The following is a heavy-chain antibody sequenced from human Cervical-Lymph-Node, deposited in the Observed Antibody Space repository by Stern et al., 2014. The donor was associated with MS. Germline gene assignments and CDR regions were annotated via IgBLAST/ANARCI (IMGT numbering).Heavy chain of an antibody. V-gene: IGHV1-18*01. J-gene: IGHJ5*02. CDR2: ISTYNVDT. CDR3: ATTPRDLVPAYT. CDR1: GYTFTNYG. Sequence: VQLVESGAEVKKPGASVKVSCKASGYTFTNYGITWVRQAPGQGLEWMGWISTYNVDTKYTEKFQGRVSLTADTSTTTAFMELRSLTSGDTAVYYCATTPRDLVPAYTWGQGTLVTVSS. D-gene: IGHD3-16*01.